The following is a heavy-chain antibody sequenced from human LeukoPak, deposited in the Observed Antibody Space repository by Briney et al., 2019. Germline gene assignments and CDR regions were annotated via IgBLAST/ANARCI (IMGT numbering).Heavy chain of an antibody. V-gene: IGHV4-30-4*08. CDR2: IYYSGST. Sequence: PSQTLSLTCTVSGGSISSGDYYWSWIRQPPGKGLEWIGYIYYSGSTYYNPSLKSRVTISVETSKNQFSLKLSSVTAADTAVYYCARESRLHDSSDAFDIWGQGTMVTVSS. J-gene: IGHJ3*02. D-gene: IGHD3-22*01. CDR3: ARESRLHDSSDAFDI. CDR1: GGSISSGDYY.